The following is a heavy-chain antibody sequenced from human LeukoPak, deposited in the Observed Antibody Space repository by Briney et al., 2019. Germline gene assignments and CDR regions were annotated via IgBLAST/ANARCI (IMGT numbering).Heavy chain of an antibody. J-gene: IGHJ6*02. CDR1: GYTFTSYG. CDR2: ISAYNGNT. D-gene: IGHD6-19*01. V-gene: IGHV1-18*01. CDR3: ASALRAVAGAYYYYGMDV. Sequence: ASVNVSCKASGYTFTSYGISWVRQAPGQGLEWMGWISAYNGNTNYAQKLQGRVTMTTDTSTSTAYMELRSLRSDDTAVYYCASALRAVAGAYYYYGMDVWGQGTTVTVSS.